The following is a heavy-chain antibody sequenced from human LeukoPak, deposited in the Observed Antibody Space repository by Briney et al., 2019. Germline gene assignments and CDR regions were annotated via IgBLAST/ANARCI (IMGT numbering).Heavy chain of an antibody. J-gene: IGHJ4*02. CDR3: ARSGDSPSFDS. Sequence: SETLSLTCTVSGDSITRRYWNWIRQSPGKALEWIGYIHYTGSTNTNPSLRSRVTISVDTSNSQFSLKLNSVTAADTAVYSCARSGDSPSFDSWGQGTLVTVSS. CDR1: GDSITRRY. V-gene: IGHV4-59*11. D-gene: IGHD4-17*01. CDR2: IHYTGST.